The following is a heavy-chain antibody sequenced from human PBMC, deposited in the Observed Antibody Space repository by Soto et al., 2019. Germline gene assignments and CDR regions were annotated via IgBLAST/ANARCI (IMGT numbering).Heavy chain of an antibody. D-gene: IGHD2-8*01. CDR3: QWVQH. CDR1: GFTFSSFT. CDR2: IRNKANSYST. J-gene: IGHJ1*01. Sequence: GGSLRLSCVVSGFTFSSFTMHWVRQAPGKGLEWVGRIRNKANSYSTEYAASVKGRFTISRDDSENLLYLQMNSLKTEDTAVYYCQWVQHWGQGTLVTVSS. V-gene: IGHV3-72*01.